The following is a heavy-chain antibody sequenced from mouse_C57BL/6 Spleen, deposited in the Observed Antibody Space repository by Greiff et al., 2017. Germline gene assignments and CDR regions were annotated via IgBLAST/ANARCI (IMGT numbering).Heavy chain of an antibody. J-gene: IGHJ1*03. D-gene: IGHD2-3*01. CDR2: ISGGGGNT. CDR1: GFTFSSYT. CDR3: ARDDGSYWYFDV. Sequence: EVMLVESGGGLVKPGGSLKLSCAASGFTFSSYTMSWVRQTPEKRLEWVATISGGGGNTYYPDSVKGRFTISRDNAKNTLYLQMSSLRSEDTALYYCARDDGSYWYFDVWGTGTTVTVSS. V-gene: IGHV5-9*01.